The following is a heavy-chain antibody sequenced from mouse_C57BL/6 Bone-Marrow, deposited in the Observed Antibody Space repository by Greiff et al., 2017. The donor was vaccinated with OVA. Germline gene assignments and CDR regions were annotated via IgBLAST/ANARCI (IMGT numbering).Heavy chain of an antibody. V-gene: IGHV10-1*01. Sequence: EVKLMESGGGLVQPKGSLKLSCAASGFSFNTYAMNWVRQAPGKGLEWVARIRSKSNNYATYYADSVKDRFTISRDDSESMLYLQMNNLKTEDTAMYYCVRHGGSGDEEDFDYWGQGTTLTVSS. J-gene: IGHJ2*01. CDR1: GFSFNTYA. CDR2: IRSKSNNYAT. D-gene: IGHD3-2*02. CDR3: VRHGGSGDEEDFDY.